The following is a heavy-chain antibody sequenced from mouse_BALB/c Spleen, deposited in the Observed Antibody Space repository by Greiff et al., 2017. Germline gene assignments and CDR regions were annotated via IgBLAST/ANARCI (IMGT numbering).Heavy chain of an antibody. D-gene: IGHD4-1*01. Sequence: EVQLQESGGGLVKPGGSLKLSCAASGFAFSSYDMSWVRQTPEKRLEWVAYISSGGGSTYYPDTVKGRFTISRDNAKNTLYLQMSSLKSEDTAMYYCARLTGTFAYWGQGTLVTVSA. J-gene: IGHJ3*01. CDR3: ARLTGTFAY. CDR1: GFAFSSYD. CDR2: ISSGGGST. V-gene: IGHV5-12-1*01.